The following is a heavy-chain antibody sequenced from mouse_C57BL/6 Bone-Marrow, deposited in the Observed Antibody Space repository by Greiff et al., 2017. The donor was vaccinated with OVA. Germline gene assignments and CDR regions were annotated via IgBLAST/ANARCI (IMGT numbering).Heavy chain of an antibody. Sequence: QVQLQQPGAELVKPGASVKLSCKASGHTFTSYWMQWVKQRPGQGLEWIGEIDPSDSYTNYNQKFKGKATLTVDTSSSTAYMQLSSLTSEDSAVYYCARWLLRDYWGQGTTLTVSS. J-gene: IGHJ2*01. D-gene: IGHD2-3*01. CDR1: GHTFTSYW. V-gene: IGHV1-50*01. CDR2: IDPSDSYT. CDR3: ARWLLRDY.